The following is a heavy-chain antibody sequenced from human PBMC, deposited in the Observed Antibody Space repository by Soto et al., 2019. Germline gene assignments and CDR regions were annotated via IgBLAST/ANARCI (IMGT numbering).Heavy chain of an antibody. J-gene: IGHJ4*02. D-gene: IGHD4-17*01. V-gene: IGHV3-11*06. Sequence: GGSLRLSCAASGFTFSDYYMSWIRQAPGKGLEWVSYISSSSGYTNYADSVKGRFTISRDNAKNSLYLQMNSLRAEDTVVYYCAKEYGRLDYWGQGTLVTVSS. CDR3: AKEYGRLDY. CDR2: ISSSSGYT. CDR1: GFTFSDYY.